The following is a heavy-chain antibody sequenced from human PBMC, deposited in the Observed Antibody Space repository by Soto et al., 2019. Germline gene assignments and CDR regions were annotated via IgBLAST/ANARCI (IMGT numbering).Heavy chain of an antibody. D-gene: IGHD6-25*01. Sequence: QVQLQESGPGLVKPSETLSLTCTVSGDSISSYYWGLIRQPPGKGLEWIVYIHYSGSTNYNPSLRIRVTISVDTPKNQFSLKVNSMIAADTAIYYCARGGVAARKGRWFDPWGQGTLVNVSS. CDR2: IHYSGST. V-gene: IGHV4-59*01. J-gene: IGHJ5*02. CDR1: GDSISSYY. CDR3: ARGGVAARKGRWFDP.